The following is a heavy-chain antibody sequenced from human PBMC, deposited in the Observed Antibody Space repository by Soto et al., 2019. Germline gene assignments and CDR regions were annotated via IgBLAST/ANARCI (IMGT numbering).Heavy chain of an antibody. Sequence: SVKVSCKASGGTFNTYTINWLRQAPGRGLEWVGQVVPMYDSVNYAETFQGRVTITVDKSTNTAYMELTSLRSQDTALYFCASWRSYSGSYCFDYWGQGTLVTVLL. J-gene: IGHJ4*02. CDR2: VVPMYDSV. CDR1: GGTFNTYT. V-gene: IGHV1-69*06. D-gene: IGHD1-26*01. CDR3: ASWRSYSGSYCFDY.